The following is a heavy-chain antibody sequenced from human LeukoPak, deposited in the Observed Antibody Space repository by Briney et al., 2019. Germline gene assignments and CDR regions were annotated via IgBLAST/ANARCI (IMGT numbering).Heavy chain of an antibody. D-gene: IGHD4-23*01. V-gene: IGHV4-34*01. CDR1: GGSISSYY. CDR3: AKAAVVTPGGDAFDI. CDR2: INHSGST. J-gene: IGHJ3*02. Sequence: SETLSLTCTVSGGSISSYYWSWIRQPPGKGLEWIGEINHSGSTNYNPSLKSRVTISVDTSKNQFSLKLSSVTAADTAVYYCAKAAVVTPGGDAFDIWGQGTMVTVSS.